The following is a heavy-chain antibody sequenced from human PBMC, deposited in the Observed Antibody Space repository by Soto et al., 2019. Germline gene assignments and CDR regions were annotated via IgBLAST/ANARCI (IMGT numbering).Heavy chain of an antibody. CDR2: INAGNGNT. D-gene: IGHD5-18*01. CDR3: ARDWRGYSYGPQDLYSYYLMYG. V-gene: IGHV1-3*01. J-gene: IGHJ6*02. Sequence: ASVKVSCHASGYTFTSYAMHWVRQAPGQRLEWMGWINAGNGNTKYSQKFQGRVTITRDTSASTAYMELSSLRSEDTAVYYCARDWRGYSYGPQDLYSYYLMYGWGHGTTVTVSS. CDR1: GYTFTSYA.